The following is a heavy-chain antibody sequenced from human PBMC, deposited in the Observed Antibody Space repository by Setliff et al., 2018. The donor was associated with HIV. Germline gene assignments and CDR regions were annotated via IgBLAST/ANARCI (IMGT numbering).Heavy chain of an antibody. V-gene: IGHV3-30*02. CDR1: GFTFSSHG. D-gene: IGHD6-19*01. J-gene: IGHJ4*02. CDR2: IRYDGNNK. CDR3: AKDHESSGWFRGYIDY. Sequence: RLSCATSGFTFSSHGIHWVRQAPGKGLEWVAFIRYDGNNKYYADSVKGRFTISRDNSKNTLDLQMNSLRAEDTAVYYCAKDHESSGWFRGYIDYWGPGTLVTVAS.